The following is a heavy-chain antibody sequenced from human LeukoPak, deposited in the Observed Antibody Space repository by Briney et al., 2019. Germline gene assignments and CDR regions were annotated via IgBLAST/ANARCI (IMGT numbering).Heavy chain of an antibody. J-gene: IGHJ4*02. Sequence: SETLSLTCTVSGDSISIESYYWTWIRQPPGKTLEWIGYIYYTGDNDYNPSLKSRATMSVDTSKSHLSLKLTSVTAADTAVYYCARFTARAREIDYWGQGILVTVSS. CDR1: GDSISIESYY. V-gene: IGHV4-61*03. CDR3: ARFTARAREIDY. D-gene: IGHD6-6*01. CDR2: IYYTGDN.